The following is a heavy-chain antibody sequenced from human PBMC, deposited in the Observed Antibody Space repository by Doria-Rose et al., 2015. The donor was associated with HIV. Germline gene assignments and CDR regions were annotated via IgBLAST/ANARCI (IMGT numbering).Heavy chain of an antibody. J-gene: IGHJ5*02. CDR3: ARILYSSSSEVWFNP. CDR1: G. V-gene: IGHV2-26*01. D-gene: IGHD6-6*01. CDR2: IFSNDEK. Sequence: GVSWIRQPPGKALEWLAHIFSNDEKSYGTSLKSRLTISKDTSKSQVVLTMTNTDPVDTATYYCARILYSSSSEVWFNPWGQGTLVTVSS.